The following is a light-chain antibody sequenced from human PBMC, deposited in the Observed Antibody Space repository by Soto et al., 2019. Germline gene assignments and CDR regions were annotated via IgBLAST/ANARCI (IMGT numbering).Light chain of an antibody. J-gene: IGLJ1*01. CDR3: CSYAGSPRYV. CDR1: SGDVGYYTY. V-gene: IGLV2-11*01. Sequence: QSALTQPRSVSGSPGQSVTIPCTGTSGDVGYYTYVSWYQQHPGKAPKVMIYDVGERPSGVPDRFSGSKSGNTASLTISGLQAEDEADYYCCSYAGSPRYVFGTGTKLTVL. CDR2: DVG.